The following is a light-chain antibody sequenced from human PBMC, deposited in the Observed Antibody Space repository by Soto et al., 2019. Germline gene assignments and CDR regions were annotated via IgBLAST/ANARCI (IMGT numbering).Light chain of an antibody. Sequence: EIVLTQSPATLSLSPGERATLSCRASQSVNNYLAWYQQKPGQAPRLLIYDASNRATGITARFSGSRSGTDFSLTISSLEPDDSAVYYCQQRSNWPTFGQGTKLEIK. J-gene: IGKJ2*01. CDR2: DAS. CDR1: QSVNNY. CDR3: QQRSNWPT. V-gene: IGKV3-11*01.